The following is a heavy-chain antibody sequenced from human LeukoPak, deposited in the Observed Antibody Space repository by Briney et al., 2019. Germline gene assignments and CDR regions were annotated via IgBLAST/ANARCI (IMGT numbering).Heavy chain of an antibody. J-gene: IGHJ4*02. V-gene: IGHV3-74*01. D-gene: IGHD3-10*01. CDR2: INNDGSRT. CDR1: GFTLSNSW. CDR3: ARGGVSGGFDY. Sequence: GGSMRLSCAASGFTLSNSWMFWVRQPPGKGLKYVSEINNDGSRTSYADSVKGRFTISRDGAENTLFLQMNSLTAEDTAVYFCARGGVSGGFDYWGQGTLVTVSS.